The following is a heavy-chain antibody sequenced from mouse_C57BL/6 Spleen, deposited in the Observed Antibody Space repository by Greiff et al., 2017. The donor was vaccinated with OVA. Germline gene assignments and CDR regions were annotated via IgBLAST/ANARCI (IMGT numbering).Heavy chain of an antibody. V-gene: IGHV1-69*01. CDR1: GYTFTSYW. CDR2: IDPADSYT. D-gene: IGHD5-1-1*01. CDR3: ARKSLRSPYFDY. J-gene: IGHJ2*01. Sequence: VQLKQSGPELVMPGASVKLSCKASGYTFTSYWMHWVKQRPGQGLEWIGEIDPADSYTNYNEKFKGKATLTVDKSSSTAYMQLSSLTSEDSAVYYWARKSLRSPYFDYWGKGTTLTVSS.